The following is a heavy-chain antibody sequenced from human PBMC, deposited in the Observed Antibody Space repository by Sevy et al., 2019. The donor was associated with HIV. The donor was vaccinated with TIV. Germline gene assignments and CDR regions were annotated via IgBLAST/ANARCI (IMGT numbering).Heavy chain of an antibody. V-gene: IGHV3-7*01. CDR1: GFTFSSYW. Sequence: GGSLRLSCAASGFTFSSYWMSWVRQAPGKGLEWVANIKQDGSEKYYVDSVKGRFTISRDNAKNSLYLHMNSLRAEDTAVYYCARTRGGLRPLDAFDIWGQGTMVTVSS. J-gene: IGHJ3*02. CDR2: IKQDGSEK. D-gene: IGHD5-12*01. CDR3: ARTRGGLRPLDAFDI.